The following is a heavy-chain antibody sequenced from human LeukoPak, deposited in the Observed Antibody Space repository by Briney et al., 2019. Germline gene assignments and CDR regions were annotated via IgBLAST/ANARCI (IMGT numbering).Heavy chain of an antibody. J-gene: IGHJ4*02. CDR3: ARDGRRYCSSTSCYVVY. V-gene: IGHV3-21*01. CDR1: GFTFSSYC. D-gene: IGHD2-2*01. Sequence: GGSLRLSCAASGFTFSSYCMNWVRQAPGKGLEWVSSISSSSSYIYYADSVKGRFTISRDNAKNSLYLQMNSLRAEDTAVYYCARDGRRYCSSTSCYVVYWGQGTLVTVSS. CDR2: ISSSSSYI.